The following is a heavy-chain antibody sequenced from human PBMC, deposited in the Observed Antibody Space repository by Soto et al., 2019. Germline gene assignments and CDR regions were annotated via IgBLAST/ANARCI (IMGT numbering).Heavy chain of an antibody. CDR1: GGSINRYY. D-gene: IGHD1-26*01. CDR2: IYYSGTTT. J-gene: IGHJ4*02. CDR3: ARLGGSYAVPHFDY. V-gene: IGHV4-59*08. Sequence: ASETLSLTCTVSGGSINRYYWTWIRQPPGKGLEWMGYIYYSGTTTNYNPSLKGRVTLSVDTSKNQFSLKLSSVTAADTAVYYCARLGGSYAVPHFDYWGQGTLVTVSS.